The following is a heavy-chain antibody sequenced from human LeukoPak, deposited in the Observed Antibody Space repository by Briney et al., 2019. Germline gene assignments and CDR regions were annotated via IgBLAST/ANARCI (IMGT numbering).Heavy chain of an antibody. Sequence: GGSLRLSCAASGFTFSSYSMNWVRQAPGKGLEWVANIKGDGSEKYYVDSVKGRFTISRDNAKDSLYPQMNSLRAEDTAVYYCARVDYDSGSFFDYWGQGTLVTVSS. D-gene: IGHD3-10*01. CDR1: GFTFSSYS. J-gene: IGHJ4*02. V-gene: IGHV3-7*01. CDR2: IKGDGSEK. CDR3: ARVDYDSGSFFDY.